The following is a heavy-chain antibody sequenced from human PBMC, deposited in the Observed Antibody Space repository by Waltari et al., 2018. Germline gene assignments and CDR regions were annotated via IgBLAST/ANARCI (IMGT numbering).Heavy chain of an antibody. J-gene: IGHJ6*02. CDR3: ARRVRDGYTPKNYYYYGMDV. Sequence: VQLVQSGAAVEKPGESPKISCKGSGYSFTSYWIGWVRQMRGHVLEWMGIIYPGDSDTTYSPSFQGQVTISADKSSNTAYLQWSSLKASDAAMYYCARRVRDGYTPKNYYYYGMDVWGQGTTVTVSS. CDR2: IYPGDSDT. D-gene: IGHD5-12*01. V-gene: IGHV5-51*01. CDR1: GYSFTSYW.